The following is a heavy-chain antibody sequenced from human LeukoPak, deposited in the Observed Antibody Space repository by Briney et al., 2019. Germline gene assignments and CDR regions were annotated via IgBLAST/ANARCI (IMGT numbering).Heavy chain of an antibody. CDR2: IYPSGST. V-gene: IGHV4-38-2*02. CDR1: GYSISSGYY. CDR3: ARVADYGGNGGYYYYYYYMDV. J-gene: IGHJ6*03. D-gene: IGHD4-23*01. Sequence: SETLSLTCTVSGYSISSGYYWGWIRQPPGKGLEWIGSIYPSGSTYYNPSLKSRVTISVDTSKNQFSLKLSSVTAADTAVYYCARVADYGGNGGYYYYYYYMDVWGKGTTVTVSS.